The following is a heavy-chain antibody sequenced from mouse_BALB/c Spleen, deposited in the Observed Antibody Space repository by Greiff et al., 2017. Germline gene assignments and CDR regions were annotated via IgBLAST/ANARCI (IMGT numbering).Heavy chain of an antibody. CDR2: ISSGGSYT. D-gene: IGHD2-14*01. CDR3: TRGGYYRYDDWYFDV. J-gene: IGHJ1*01. V-gene: IGHV5-6-4*01. CDR1: GFTFSSYT. Sequence: DVKLVESGGGLVKPGGYLKLSCAASGFTFSSYTMSWVRQTPEKRLEWVATISSGGSYTYYPDSVKGRFTISRDNAKNTLYLQMSSLKSEDTAMYYCTRGGYYRYDDWYFDVWGAGTTVTVSS.